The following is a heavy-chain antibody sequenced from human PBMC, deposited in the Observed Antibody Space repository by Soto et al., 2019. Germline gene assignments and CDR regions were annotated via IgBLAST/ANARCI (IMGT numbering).Heavy chain of an antibody. V-gene: IGHV1-69*13. CDR1: GGTFSSYT. CDR3: ARPACGAACYYYGMDV. CDR2: IIPTFGTA. Sequence: SVKVSCKASGGTFSSYTISWVRQAPGQGLEWMGGIIPTFGTADYAQKFQGRVTITADESTSTGYMELSSLRSEDTALYYCARPACGAACYYYGMDVWGQGTAVTVSS. D-gene: IGHD2-21*01. J-gene: IGHJ6*02.